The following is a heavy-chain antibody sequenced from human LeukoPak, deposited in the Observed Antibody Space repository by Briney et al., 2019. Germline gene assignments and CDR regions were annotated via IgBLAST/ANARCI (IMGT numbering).Heavy chain of an antibody. Sequence: ASVMVSCKASGYTFTGYYIDWVRQARGQGPQYMGWINPNNGGTKYAPNFQGRVTMTRDTSISTAYMELSRLRYDDTATYYCARDYYGSGVPDFYYYYMDVWGKGTTVTVSS. CDR2: INPNNGGT. J-gene: IGHJ6*03. CDR1: GYTFTGYY. CDR3: ARDYYGSGVPDFYYYYMDV. V-gene: IGHV1-2*02. D-gene: IGHD3-10*01.